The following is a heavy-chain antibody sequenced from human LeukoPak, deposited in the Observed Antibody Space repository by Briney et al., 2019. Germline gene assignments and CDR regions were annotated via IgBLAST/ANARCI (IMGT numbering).Heavy chain of an antibody. D-gene: IGHD2-21*02. Sequence: GASVKVSCKASGYTFTGYYLHWVRQAPGQGLEWMGWINPNSGGTNYAQKFQGRVTMTRDTSISTAYMELNRLRSDDTAVYYCARDLGFCGGDCYFAYWGQGTLVTVSS. CDR3: ARDLGFCGGDCYFAY. CDR1: GYTFTGYY. CDR2: INPNSGGT. V-gene: IGHV1-2*02. J-gene: IGHJ4*02.